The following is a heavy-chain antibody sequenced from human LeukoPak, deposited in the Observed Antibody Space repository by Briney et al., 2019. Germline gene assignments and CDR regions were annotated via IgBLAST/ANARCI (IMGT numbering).Heavy chain of an antibody. Sequence: SETLSLTCIVSGDSIRSYYWNWIRQAPGKALEWIGHIHNNGDIAYNFSLKSRVTISMDTSKNQFSLKLSSVTAADTAVYYCGRWGYFDSGNYFVVDYWGQGTLVTVSS. V-gene: IGHV4-59*01. CDR2: IHNNGDI. CDR3: GRWGYFDSGNYFVVDY. D-gene: IGHD3-22*01. J-gene: IGHJ4*02. CDR1: GDSIRSYY.